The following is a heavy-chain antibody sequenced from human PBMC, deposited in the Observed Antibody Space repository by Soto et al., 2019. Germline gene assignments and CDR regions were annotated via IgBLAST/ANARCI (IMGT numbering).Heavy chain of an antibody. V-gene: IGHV3-30-3*01. J-gene: IGHJ4*02. CDR3: AIDEIPGPPDYFDQ. D-gene: IGHD2-2*02. Sequence: GGSLRLSCAASGFTFSSTVLHWVRQAPGKGLEWVAVMSSDGGLKFYADSVKGRFTISRDNSKNTLYLQMNSLRAEDTAMYYCAIDEIPGPPDYFDQWGQGNMVTVSS. CDR2: MSSDGGLK. CDR1: GFTFSSTV.